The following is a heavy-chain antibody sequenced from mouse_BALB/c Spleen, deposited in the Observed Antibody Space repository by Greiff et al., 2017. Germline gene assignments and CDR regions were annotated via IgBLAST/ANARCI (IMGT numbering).Heavy chain of an antibody. Sequence: EVKLVESGGGLVKPGGSLKLSCAASGFTFSDYYMYWVRQTPEKRLEWVATISDGGSYTYYPDSVKGRFTISRDNAKNNLYLQMSSLKSEDTAMYYCAREKGYGNYEYFDVWGAGTTVTVSS. CDR3: AREKGYGNYEYFDV. D-gene: IGHD2-1*01. CDR1: GFTFSDYY. CDR2: ISDGGSYT. J-gene: IGHJ1*01. V-gene: IGHV5-4*02.